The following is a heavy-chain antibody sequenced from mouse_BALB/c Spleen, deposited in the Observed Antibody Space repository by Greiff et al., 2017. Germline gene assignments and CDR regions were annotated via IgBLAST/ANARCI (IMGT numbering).Heavy chain of an antibody. CDR3: ARDAANWDVWWYFDV. CDR2: IRNKANGYTT. J-gene: IGHJ1*01. D-gene: IGHD4-1*01. V-gene: IGHV7-3*02. CDR1: GFTFTDYY. Sequence: EVKLMESGGGLVQPGGSLRLSCATSGFTFTDYYMSWVRQPPGKALEWLGFIRNKANGYTTEYSASVKGRFTIARDNSQSILYLQMNTLRAEYSATYYCARDAANWDVWWYFDVWGAGTTVTVSS.